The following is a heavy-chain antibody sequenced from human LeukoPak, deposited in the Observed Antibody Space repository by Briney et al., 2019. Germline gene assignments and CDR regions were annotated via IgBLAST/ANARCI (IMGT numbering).Heavy chain of an antibody. J-gene: IGHJ3*02. V-gene: IGHV4-4*07. D-gene: IGHD2-21*01. Sequence: SETLSLTCTVSGGSISSDYWSWIRQPAGKGLEWIGRIYTSGSTNYNPSLKSRVTMSVDTSKNQFSLKLSSVTAADTAVYYCARGGYGISPYCGGDCYTDSDAFDIWGQGTMVTVSS. CDR1: GGSISSDY. CDR2: IYTSGST. CDR3: ARGGYGISPYCGGDCYTDSDAFDI.